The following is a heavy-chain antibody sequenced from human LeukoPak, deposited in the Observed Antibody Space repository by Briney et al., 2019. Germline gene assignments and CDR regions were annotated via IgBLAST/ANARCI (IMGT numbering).Heavy chain of an antibody. CDR3: ASFSWGSGSYNQEAIWSWFDP. Sequence: PSETLSLTCAVYGGSFSGYYWSWIRQPPGKGLEWIGYISHSGSTNYNSSLESRVTISVDTSKNQFSLKLSSVTAADTAVYYCASFSWGSGSYNQEAIWSWFDPWGQGTLVTVSS. CDR1: GGSFSGYY. J-gene: IGHJ5*02. CDR2: ISHSGST. V-gene: IGHV4-59*08. D-gene: IGHD3-10*01.